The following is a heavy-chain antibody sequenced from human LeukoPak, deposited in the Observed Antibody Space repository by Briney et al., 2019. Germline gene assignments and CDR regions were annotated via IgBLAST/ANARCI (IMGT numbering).Heavy chain of an antibody. CDR2: IYHRGNT. V-gene: IGHV4-4*02. D-gene: IGHD3-16*01. Sequence: GSLRLSCAASGFTFSSFAMNGVGQTPGKGREWIGEIYHRGNTHYNPSLKSRVTMSVDTSTNQFSLRVNSVTAADTAVYYCARAFYPPDFGFGRAPYYFDKWGRGTLVTVSS. CDR1: GFTFSSFAM. CDR3: ARAFYPPDFGFGRAPYYFDK. J-gene: IGHJ4*02.